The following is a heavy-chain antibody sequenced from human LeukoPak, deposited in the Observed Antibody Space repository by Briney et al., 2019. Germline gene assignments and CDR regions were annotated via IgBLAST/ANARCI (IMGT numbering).Heavy chain of an antibody. CDR3: ARDLNLSDAY. D-gene: IGHD3/OR15-3a*01. V-gene: IGHV4-34*01. CDR1: GASFSGDS. CDR2: INHSGST. J-gene: IGHJ4*02. Sequence: PSETLSLTCAVYGASFSGDSWSWVRHPPGEGLDWNGQINHSGSTNYNPSIKSRVTTSVHESKNQFSRKLSSVTAADTAVYYCARDLNLSDAYWGQGTLVTVSS.